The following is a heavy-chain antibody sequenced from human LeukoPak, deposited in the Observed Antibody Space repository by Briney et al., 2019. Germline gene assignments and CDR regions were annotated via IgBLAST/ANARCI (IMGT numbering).Heavy chain of an antibody. CDR3: VETKQLVHSDYFDY. CDR2: IYYGGST. Sequence: SETLSLTCSVSGGSISSSNYYWGWIRQPPGKGLEWIGNIYYGGSTYYNSSLKSRGTMSIDTSKNQFSLKLSSVTAADTAVYYCVETKQLVHSDYFDYWGQGTLVTVSS. D-gene: IGHD6-6*01. V-gene: IGHV4-39*07. J-gene: IGHJ4*02. CDR1: GGSISSSNYY.